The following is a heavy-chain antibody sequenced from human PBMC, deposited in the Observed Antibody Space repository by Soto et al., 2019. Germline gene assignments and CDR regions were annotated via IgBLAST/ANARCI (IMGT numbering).Heavy chain of an antibody. CDR1: GGSFSGYS. D-gene: IGHD1-26*01. V-gene: IGHV4-34*01. CDR2: INHSGSA. J-gene: IGHJ4*02. CDR3: ARGLLSESFYSGGWYYFDY. Sequence: QVQLQQWGAGLLKPSETLSLTCAVYGGSFSGYSWTWIRQSPGKGLEWIGQINHSGSATYNPSLKSPVTISLGTSQNQFSLELSSVTAADTAVYYCARGLLSESFYSGGWYYFDYWGQGTLVTVSS.